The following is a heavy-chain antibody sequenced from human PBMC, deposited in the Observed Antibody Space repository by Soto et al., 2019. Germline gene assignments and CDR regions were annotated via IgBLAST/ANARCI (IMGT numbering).Heavy chain of an antibody. V-gene: IGHV4-31*03. CDR1: GGSISSGGYY. CDR3: ARYRTYSSTWPRYYFDY. J-gene: IGHJ4*02. CDR2: IYYSGST. D-gene: IGHD6-13*01. Sequence: PSETLSLTCTVSGGSISSGGYYWSWIRQHPGKGLEWIGYIYYSGSTYYNPSLKSRVTISVDTSKNQFSLKLNSVTAADTAVYYCARYRTYSSTWPRYYFDYWGQGPLVTVSS.